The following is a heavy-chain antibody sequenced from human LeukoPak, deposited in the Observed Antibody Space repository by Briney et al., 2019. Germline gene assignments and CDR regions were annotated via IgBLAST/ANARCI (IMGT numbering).Heavy chain of an antibody. J-gene: IGHJ4*02. CDR1: GFTFSIYA. CDR2: ITSSGETT. V-gene: IGHV3-23*01. D-gene: IGHD3-22*01. CDR3: AIDRPNYYGANGHYYRRDGDY. Sequence: GGSLRLSCAASGFTFSIYAMSWVRQAPGKGLEWVSSITSSGETTYYAGSVKGQFTISRDNSKNTVYLQMNSLRAEDTAVYYCAIDRPNYYGANGHYYRRDGDYWGQGTLVTVSS.